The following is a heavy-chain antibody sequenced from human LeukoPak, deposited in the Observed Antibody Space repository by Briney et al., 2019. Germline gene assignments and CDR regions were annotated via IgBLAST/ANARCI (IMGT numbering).Heavy chain of an antibody. CDR2: IKSKSDGGTT. D-gene: IGHD3-22*01. CDR1: GFTFSNAR. J-gene: IGHJ3*02. V-gene: IGHV3-15*01. CDR3: TTDRGLYDSSGYYYFATDI. Sequence: GGSLRLSCAASGFTFSNARMNWVRQAPGKGLEWVGRIKSKSDGGTTDYAAPVKGRFTISRDDSKNTLFLQMNSLKTEGTAVYYCTTDRGLYDSSGYYYFATDIWGQGTMVTVSS.